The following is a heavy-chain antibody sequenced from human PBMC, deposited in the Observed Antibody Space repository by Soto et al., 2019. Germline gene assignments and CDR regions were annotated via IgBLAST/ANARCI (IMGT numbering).Heavy chain of an antibody. CDR3: ERLVSNGRYAS. D-gene: IGHD3-16*01. J-gene: IGHJ4*02. V-gene: IGHV6-1*01. CDR2: TYDRSKWYD. Sequence: SQTLSDTYTLSVDSVSTNRATWNCIRQSPSRGLEWLGRTYDRSKWYDIYAVSLNARMTISPDTSKNQFSLQLISVTPEDTAVYYCERLVSNGRYASWRQGTLVTAS. CDR1: VDSVSTNRAT.